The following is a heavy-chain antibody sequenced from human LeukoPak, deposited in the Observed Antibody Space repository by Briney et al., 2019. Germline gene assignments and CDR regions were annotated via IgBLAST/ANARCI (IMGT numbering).Heavy chain of an antibody. Sequence: GGSLRLSCAASGFTFSSYGMHWVRQAPGKGLEWVAFIRYDGSNKYYADSVKGRFTISRDNSKNTLYLQMNSLRAEDTAVYYCAKEGIVVVPAYDDAFDIWGQGTMVTVSS. V-gene: IGHV3-30*02. J-gene: IGHJ3*02. CDR3: AKEGIVVVPAYDDAFDI. D-gene: IGHD2-2*01. CDR1: GFTFSSYG. CDR2: IRYDGSNK.